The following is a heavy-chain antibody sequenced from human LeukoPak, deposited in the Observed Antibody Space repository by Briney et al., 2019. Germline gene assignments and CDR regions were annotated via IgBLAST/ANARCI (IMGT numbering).Heavy chain of an antibody. V-gene: IGHV1-2*02. CDR1: GFTLTDY. J-gene: IGHJ6*03. CDR2: IKPNSGDT. Sequence: GASVKVSCKASGFTLTDYIHWVRQDPSPGLQWMGWIKPNSGDTDYAQKFQGRVTMTRDTSISTIYMELSSLRSDDTAVYYCARADSVPAGDYHYWYMDVWGKGTTVTVSS. CDR3: ARADSVPAGDYHYWYMDV. D-gene: IGHD6-13*01.